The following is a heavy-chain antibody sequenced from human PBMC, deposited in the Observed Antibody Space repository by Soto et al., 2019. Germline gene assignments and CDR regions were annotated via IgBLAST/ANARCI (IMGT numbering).Heavy chain of an antibody. CDR2: ISAYNGNT. D-gene: IGHD1-26*01. J-gene: IGHJ5*02. CDR1: GYTFTSYG. Sequence: QVQLVQSGAEVKKPGASVKVSCKASGYTFTSYGISWVRQAPGQGLEWMGWISAYNGNTNYAQKLQGRVTMTTDTATSTAYMGLRSLRSDDTAVYCCARSALIVGAARFDPWGQGTLVTVSS. CDR3: ARSALIVGAARFDP. V-gene: IGHV1-18*04.